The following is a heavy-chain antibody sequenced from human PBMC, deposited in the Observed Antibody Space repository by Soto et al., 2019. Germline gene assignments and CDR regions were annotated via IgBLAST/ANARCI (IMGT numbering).Heavy chain of an antibody. D-gene: IGHD3-10*01. CDR3: ARGMDRKIGLFAL. CDR1: GGSITGFY. J-gene: IGHJ4*02. CDR2: IYYNGAT. V-gene: IGHV4-59*01. Sequence: QVQLQESGPGLVKPLVTLSITCAVSGGSITGFYWSWIQQPPGKCLECIGYIYYNGATNYNPSLKSQVTMSVDTDKNQVSLKLVSDTAADAGVYYCARGMDRKIGLFALWGQGNLVAVS.